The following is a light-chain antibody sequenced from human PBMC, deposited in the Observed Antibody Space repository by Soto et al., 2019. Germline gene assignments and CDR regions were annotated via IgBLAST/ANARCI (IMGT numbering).Light chain of an antibody. V-gene: IGKV1-5*01. CDR2: AAS. J-gene: IGKJ1*01. CDR3: QQYHTDWT. Sequence: DIHIAHSPSTLSSSFVDTVTITCRASESIDNWLAWYQQKPGKAPKLLIFAASTLVRGVPSRFSGRGSGAEFTLTISSLQADDYATFYCQQYHTDWTFGQGTKVDIK. CDR1: ESIDNW.